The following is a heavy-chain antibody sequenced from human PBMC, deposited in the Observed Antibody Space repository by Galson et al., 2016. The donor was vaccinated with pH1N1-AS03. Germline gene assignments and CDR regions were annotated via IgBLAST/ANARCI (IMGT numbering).Heavy chain of an antibody. J-gene: IGHJ5*01. CDR2: IVPTFTAP. CDR3: ATIGAVPGLGGYWFDS. CDR1: GGTFRNFA. V-gene: IGHV1-69*13. Sequence: SVKVSCKASGGTFRNFAISWVRQAPGQGLEWMGRIVPTFTAPKYAQKFQGRLTITADDSATTTYMDLSGLKLEDTAIYYCATIGAVPGLGGYWFDSWGQGTHDIVSS. D-gene: IGHD6-19*01.